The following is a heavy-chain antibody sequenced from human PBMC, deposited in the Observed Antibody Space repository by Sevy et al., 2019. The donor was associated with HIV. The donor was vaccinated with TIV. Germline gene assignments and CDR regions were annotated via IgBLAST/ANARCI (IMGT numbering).Heavy chain of an antibody. V-gene: IGHV3-30*18. D-gene: IGHD1-26*01. Sequence: GGSLRLSCAASGFTFSSYGMHWVRQAPGKGLEWVAVISYDGSNKYYADSVKGRFTISRDNSKNTLYLQRNSLRAEDTAVYYGAKAKEPGSFDIWGQGTMVTVSS. CDR3: AKAKEPGSFDI. CDR1: GFTFSSYG. CDR2: ISYDGSNK. J-gene: IGHJ3*02.